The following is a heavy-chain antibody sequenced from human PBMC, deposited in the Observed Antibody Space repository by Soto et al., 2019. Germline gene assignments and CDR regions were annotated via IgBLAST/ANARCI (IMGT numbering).Heavy chain of an antibody. J-gene: IGHJ4*02. CDR3: AKRGSGSQFDY. D-gene: IGHD1-26*01. V-gene: IGHV3-23*01. CDR2: ISGSGVST. CDR1: GFTFSSYA. Sequence: EVQLLESGGGLVQPGGSLRLSCAASGFTFSSYAMSWVRQAPGKGLEWGSVISGSGVSTYYADSVKGRFTISRDNSKNTLYLQMNSLRAEDTGVHYCAKRGSGSQFDYWGQGTLVTVSS.